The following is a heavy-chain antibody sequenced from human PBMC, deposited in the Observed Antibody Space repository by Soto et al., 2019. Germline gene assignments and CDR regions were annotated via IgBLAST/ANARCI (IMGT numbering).Heavy chain of an antibody. D-gene: IGHD2-15*01. V-gene: IGHV3-48*02. CDR1: GFTFGNCG. CDR3: ARCSRNSCYSYGVDV. CDR2: ISDSGATK. J-gene: IGHJ6*02. Sequence: PGGSLRLSCAASGFTFGNCGMNWVRQTPGKGLEWVSYISDSGATKHYADSVKGRFTISRDNGKDSLYLQMNSLRDEDTAVYFCARCSRNSCYSYGVDVWGQGATVTVSS.